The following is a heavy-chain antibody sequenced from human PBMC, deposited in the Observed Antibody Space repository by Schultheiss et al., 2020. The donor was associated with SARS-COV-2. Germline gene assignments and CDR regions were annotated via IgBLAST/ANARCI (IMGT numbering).Heavy chain of an antibody. D-gene: IGHD5-24*01. CDR2: ISSSGSTI. CDR1: GFTFSSYE. V-gene: IGHV3-48*03. CDR3: ARDFGDMATLVYGMDV. J-gene: IGHJ6*02. Sequence: GGSLRLSCAASGFTFSSYEMNWVRQAPGKGLEWVSYISSSGSTIYYADSVKGRFTISRDNAKNSLYLQMKSLRGEDTAVYYCARDFGDMATLVYGMDVWGQGTTVTVSS.